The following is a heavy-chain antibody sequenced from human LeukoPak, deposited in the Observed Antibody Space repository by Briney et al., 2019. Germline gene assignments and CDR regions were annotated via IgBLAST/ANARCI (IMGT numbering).Heavy chain of an antibody. D-gene: IGHD3-16*01. CDR1: GFTFSTYT. CDR2: IKQDGSEK. J-gene: IGHJ4*02. CDR3: ARDGFGTGSN. V-gene: IGHV3-7*03. Sequence: GGSLRLSCAASGFTFSTYTMHWVRQAPGKGLEWVANIKQDGSEKNYVDSVKGRFIISRDNAKNSLYLQMNTLRADDTAVYYCARDGFGTGSNWGQGTLVTVSS.